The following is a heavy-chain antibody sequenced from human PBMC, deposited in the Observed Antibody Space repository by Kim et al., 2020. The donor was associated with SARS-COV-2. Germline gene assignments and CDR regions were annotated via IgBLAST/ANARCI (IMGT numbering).Heavy chain of an antibody. J-gene: IGHJ5*02. CDR3: ATDGHKP. Sequence: ASVKVSCKVSGYPLTEVYIHWVRQAPGGGLEWVGGVDREDGERVYVESLQGRVTMTEDTSTDTAYMELFNLTFQDTGVYYCATDGHKPWGQGTPVIVSS. CDR2: VDREDGER. V-gene: IGHV1-24*01. D-gene: IGHD2-21*01. CDR1: GYPLTEVY.